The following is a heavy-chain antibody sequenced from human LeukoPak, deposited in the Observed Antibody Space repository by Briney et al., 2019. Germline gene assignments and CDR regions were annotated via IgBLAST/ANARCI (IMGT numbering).Heavy chain of an antibody. V-gene: IGHV1-18*01. CDR2: ISAYNGNT. CDR1: GYTFTSYG. D-gene: IGHD3-10*01. Sequence: GASVKVSCKASGYTFTSYGISWVRQAPGQGLEWMGWISAYNGNTNYAQKLQGRVTMTTDTSTSTAYMELRSLRSDDTAVYYCARGIITMVRGVITNWFDPWGQGTLVTVSS. CDR3: ARGIITMVRGVITNWFDP. J-gene: IGHJ5*02.